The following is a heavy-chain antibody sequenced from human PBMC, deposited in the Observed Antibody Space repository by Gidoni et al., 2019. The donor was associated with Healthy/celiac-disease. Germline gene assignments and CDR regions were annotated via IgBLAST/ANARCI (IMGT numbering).Heavy chain of an antibody. J-gene: IGHJ5*02. CDR3: ARQGIASLYNWFDP. CDR1: GGTFSSYA. Sequence: QVQLVQSGAEVKKPGSSVKVSCKAAGGTFSSYAIRWVRQAPGQGLEWMGGIIPIFGTANFAQKFKGRGTITADKSTSTAYMELSSLRAEDTAVYYCARQGIASLYNWFDPGGQGTLVTVSS. V-gene: IGHV1-69*06. CDR2: IIPIFGTA. D-gene: IGHD6-13*01.